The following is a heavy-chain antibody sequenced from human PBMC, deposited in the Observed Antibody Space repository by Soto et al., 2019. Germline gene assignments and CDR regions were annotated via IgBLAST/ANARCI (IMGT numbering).Heavy chain of an antibody. D-gene: IGHD2-2*01. J-gene: IGHJ4*02. CDR1: GLTFTSYA. CDR2: ISAGGTRT. CDR3: VSQNTKDYFDY. Sequence: GGSLRLSCTPSGLTFTSYAMAWVRQPPGKGLEWVSGISAGGTRTYYADSVKGRFTISRDNSKNTLFLQMNSLRAEDTALYYCVSQNTKDYFDYWGQGALVTVSS. V-gene: IGHV3-23*01.